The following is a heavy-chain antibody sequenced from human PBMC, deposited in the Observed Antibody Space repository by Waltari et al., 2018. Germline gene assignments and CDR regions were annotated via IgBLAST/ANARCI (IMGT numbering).Heavy chain of an antibody. D-gene: IGHD3-3*01. CDR2: IYYSGST. J-gene: IGHJ3*02. Sequence: QLQLQESGPGLVKPSETLSLTCTVSGGPISSSSYYWGWIRQPPGKGLEWIGSIYYSGSTYYNPSLKSRVTISVDTSKNQFSLKLSSVTAADTAVYYCARRTYYDFWSGYYTDIWGQGTMVTVSS. CDR1: GGPISSSSYY. CDR3: ARRTYYDFWSGYYTDI. V-gene: IGHV4-39*07.